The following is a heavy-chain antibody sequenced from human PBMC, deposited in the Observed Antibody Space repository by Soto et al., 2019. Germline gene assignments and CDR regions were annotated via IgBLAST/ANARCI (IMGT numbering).Heavy chain of an antibody. CDR2: INAGNGNK. J-gene: IGHJ6*02. V-gene: IGHV1-3*01. CDR3: ARDRAGITMVRGVDYYYYGMDV. D-gene: IGHD3-10*01. CDR1: GYTFSSYA. Sequence: ASVKVSCKASGYTFSSYAMHWVRQAPGQRLEWMGWINAGNGNKNDAQKLHGRVTMTTDTCTSTASMELRSLRSDDTAVYYCARDRAGITMVRGVDYYYYGMDVWGQGTTVTVSS.